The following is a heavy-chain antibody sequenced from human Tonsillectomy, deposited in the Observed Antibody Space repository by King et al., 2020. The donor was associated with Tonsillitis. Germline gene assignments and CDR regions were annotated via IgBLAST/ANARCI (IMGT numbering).Heavy chain of an antibody. J-gene: IGHJ2*01. CDR1: GVIFGDYG. Sequence: VQLVESGGGVVRPGGSLRLSCAASGVIFGDYGMSWVRQAPGKGLEWVSGINWNGGKTGYADSVKGRFTISRDNAKKSLYLQMNSLKAEDTAFYYCASDAVATVTPFWYFYLWGRGTLVTVSS. V-gene: IGHV3-20*04. CDR2: INWNGGKT. D-gene: IGHD3-10*01. CDR3: ASDAVATVTPFWYFYL.